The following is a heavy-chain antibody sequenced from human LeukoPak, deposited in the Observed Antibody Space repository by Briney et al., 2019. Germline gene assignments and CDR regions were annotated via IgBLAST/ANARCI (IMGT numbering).Heavy chain of an antibody. V-gene: IGHV4-59*01. CDR1: GGSISSYY. D-gene: IGHD3-9*01. Sequence: SETLSLTCTVSGGSISSYYWSWIRQPPGEGLEWIGYIYYSGSTNYNPSLKSRVTISVDTSKNQFSLKLSSVTAADTAVYYCARVEPYDILTGYKVRWFDPWGQGTLVTVSS. CDR2: IYYSGST. J-gene: IGHJ5*02. CDR3: ARVEPYDILTGYKVRWFDP.